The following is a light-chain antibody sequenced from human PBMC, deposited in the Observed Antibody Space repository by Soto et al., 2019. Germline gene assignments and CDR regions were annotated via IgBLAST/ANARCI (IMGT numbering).Light chain of an antibody. CDR2: DIS. J-gene: IGLJ2*01. CDR1: SSDVGGYNY. V-gene: IGLV2-14*01. Sequence: QSVLTQPPSVSGSPGQSITISCTGTSSDVGGYNYVSWYQQHPGKAPKLMIYDISNRPSGVSNRFSGSKSGNTASLTIYGLQAEDEADYYGSSYTSSSTPVFGGGTKLTVL. CDR3: SSYTSSSTPV.